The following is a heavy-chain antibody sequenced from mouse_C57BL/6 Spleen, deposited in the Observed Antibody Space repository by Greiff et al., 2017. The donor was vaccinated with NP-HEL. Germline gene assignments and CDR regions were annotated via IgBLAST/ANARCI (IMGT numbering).Heavy chain of an antibody. CDR3: ARRGGRTLYYFDY. CDR1: GYTFTSYW. CDR2: IDPSDSYT. Sequence: QVQLQQPGAELVMPGASVKLSCKASGYTFTSYWMHWVKQRPGQGLEWIGEIDPSDSYTNYNQKFKGQSTLTVDKSSSTAYMQLSSLTSEDSAVYYCARRGGRTLYYFDYWGQGTTLTVSS. V-gene: IGHV1-69*01. J-gene: IGHJ2*01.